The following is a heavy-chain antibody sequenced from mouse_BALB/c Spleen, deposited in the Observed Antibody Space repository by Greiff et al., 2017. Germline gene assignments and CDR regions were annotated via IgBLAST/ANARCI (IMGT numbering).Heavy chain of an antibody. Sequence: QVQLKESGPGLVQPSQSLSITCTVSGFSLTSYGVHWVRQSPGKGLEWLGVIWSGGSTDYNAAFISRLSISKDNSKSQVFFKMNSLQANDTAIYYCARNFGTTVVADYAMDYWGQGTSVTVSS. CDR3: ARNFGTTVVADYAMDY. J-gene: IGHJ4*01. V-gene: IGHV2-2*02. CDR2: IWSGGST. D-gene: IGHD1-1*01. CDR1: GFSLTSYG.